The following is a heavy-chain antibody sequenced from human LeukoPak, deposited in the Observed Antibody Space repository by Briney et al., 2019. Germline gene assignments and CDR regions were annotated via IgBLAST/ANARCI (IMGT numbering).Heavy chain of an antibody. CDR3: AGGHYPLEY. Sequence: SETLSLTCIVSGGSIRNYYWSWIRQPPGKGLEWIGLLYPSGSTNYNPSLKSRVTISVDTSRTQFSLKLSSMTAADTAVYYCAGGHYPLEYWSQGTLVTVSS. J-gene: IGHJ4*02. V-gene: IGHV4-59*01. CDR2: LYPSGST. D-gene: IGHD2-21*02. CDR1: GGSIRNYY.